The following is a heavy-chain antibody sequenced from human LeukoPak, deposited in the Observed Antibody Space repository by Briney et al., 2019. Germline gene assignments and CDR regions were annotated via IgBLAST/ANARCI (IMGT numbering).Heavy chain of an antibody. D-gene: IGHD5-18*01. CDR2: IYYSGST. CDR1: GDSINSYY. J-gene: IGHJ4*02. CDR3: ARSLRGYRFATDY. V-gene: IGHV4-59*08. Sequence: PSDTLSLTCTVSGDSINSYYWSWIREPRGKGLVGGGYIYYSGSTKYNPSIKSRVTISVDTSMNQFSLKLSSVTAADTAVYYCARSLRGYRFATDYWGQGTLVTVSS.